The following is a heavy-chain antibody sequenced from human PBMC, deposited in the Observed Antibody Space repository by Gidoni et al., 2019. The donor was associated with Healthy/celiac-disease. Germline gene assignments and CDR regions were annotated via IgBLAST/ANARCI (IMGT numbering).Heavy chain of an antibody. CDR2: ISSSSSYI. Sequence: EVQLVESGGGLVKPGGSLRLSCAASGFTFSSYSMNWVRQAPGKGLEWVSSISSSSSYIYYADSVKGRFTISRDNAKNSLYLQMNSLRAEDTAVYYCARDGDNDYYYGMDVWGQGTTVTVSS. CDR3: ARDGDNDYYYGMDV. D-gene: IGHD2-21*02. V-gene: IGHV3-21*01. CDR1: GFTFSSYS. J-gene: IGHJ6*02.